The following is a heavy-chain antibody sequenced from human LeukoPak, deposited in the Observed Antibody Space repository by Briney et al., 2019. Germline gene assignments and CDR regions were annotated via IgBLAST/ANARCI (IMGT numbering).Heavy chain of an antibody. CDR2: ISSSSSSTI. Sequence: GGSLRLSCAASGFTFSRYSMNWVRQAPGKGPEWVSYISSSSSSTIYYADSVKGRFTISRDNAKNSLYLQMNSLRAEDTAVYYCARSGYPRFLEWLPKNWFDPWGQGTLVTVSS. CDR1: GFTFSRYS. J-gene: IGHJ5*02. D-gene: IGHD3-3*01. V-gene: IGHV3-48*01. CDR3: ARSGYPRFLEWLPKNWFDP.